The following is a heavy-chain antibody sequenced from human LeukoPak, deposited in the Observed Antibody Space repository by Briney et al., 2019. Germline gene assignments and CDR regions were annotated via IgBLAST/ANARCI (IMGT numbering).Heavy chain of an antibody. D-gene: IGHD4-17*01. Sequence: GSLRLSCAASGFTFSSYWMSWVRQAPGKGLEWVANIKQDGSEKYYEDSVKGRFTISRDNAENSLYLQMNSLRAEDTAVYYCASLETTVTTDDAFDIWGQGTMVTVSS. J-gene: IGHJ3*02. CDR1: GFTFSSYW. V-gene: IGHV3-7*03. CDR3: ASLETTVTTDDAFDI. CDR2: IKQDGSEK.